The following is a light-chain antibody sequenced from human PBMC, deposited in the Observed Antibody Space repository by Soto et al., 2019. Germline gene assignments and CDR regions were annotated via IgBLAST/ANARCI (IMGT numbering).Light chain of an antibody. CDR3: QQYDSTVWT. Sequence: EFVLTQSPGTLSLSPGERATLSCRASQSVSSSYLAWYQQKPGQAPRLLIYGASSRATGIPDRFSGSGSGTDFTLTISRLEPEDFAVYYCQQYDSTVWTFGQGTKVDIK. CDR1: QSVSSSY. J-gene: IGKJ1*01. CDR2: GAS. V-gene: IGKV3-20*01.